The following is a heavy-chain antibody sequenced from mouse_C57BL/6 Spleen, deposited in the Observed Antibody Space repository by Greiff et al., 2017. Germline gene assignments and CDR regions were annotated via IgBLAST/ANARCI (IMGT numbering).Heavy chain of an antibody. V-gene: IGHV5-6*01. CDR3: ERHGGGAWFAY. CDR1: GFTFSSYG. Sequence: EVKVVASGGDLVKPGGSLKLSCAASGFTFSSYGMSWVRQTPDKRLEWVATISSGSSYTYYPDSVKGRFTITRDNAKNTLYLQMSSLKSEDTAMYYCERHGGGAWFAYWGQGTLVTVSA. J-gene: IGHJ3*01. CDR2: ISSGSSYT.